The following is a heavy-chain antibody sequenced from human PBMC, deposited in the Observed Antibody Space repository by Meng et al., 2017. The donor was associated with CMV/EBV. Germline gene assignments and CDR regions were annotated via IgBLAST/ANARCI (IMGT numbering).Heavy chain of an antibody. V-gene: IGHV3-30*02. CDR2: IRYDGSNK. CDR1: GFTFSSYG. Sequence: GSLRLSCAASGFTFSSYGMHWVRQAPGKGLEWVAFIRYDGSNKYYADSVKGRFTISRDNSKTTLYLQMNSLRAEDTAVYYCAKGRIAAAGTRPAYYYYYGMDVWGQGTTVTVSS. CDR3: AKGRIAAAGTRPAYYYYYGMDV. J-gene: IGHJ6*02. D-gene: IGHD6-13*01.